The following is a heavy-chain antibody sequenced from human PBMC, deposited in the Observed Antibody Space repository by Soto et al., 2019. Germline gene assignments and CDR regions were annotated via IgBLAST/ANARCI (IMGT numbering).Heavy chain of an antibody. V-gene: IGHV3-48*02. CDR2: ISSGGNTI. CDR3: ARAVDWHGMDV. D-gene: IGHD5-12*01. Sequence: EVQLVESGGGLVQPGGSLRLSCAASGFTFSHYNMNWVRQAPGKGLEWVSYISSGGNTIYYADSVKGRFTISRDNAKDSLYLQMNSLRDDDTAVYYCARAVDWHGMDVWGQGTTVTVSS. CDR1: GFTFSHYN. J-gene: IGHJ6*02.